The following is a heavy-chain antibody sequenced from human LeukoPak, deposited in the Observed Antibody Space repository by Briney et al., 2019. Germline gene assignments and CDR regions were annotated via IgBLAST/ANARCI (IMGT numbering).Heavy chain of an antibody. CDR2: INPNSGGT. J-gene: IGHJ4*02. D-gene: IGHD3-10*01. CDR1: VYTFTDYY. V-gene: IGHV1-2*02. Sequence: ASVKVSCQAPVYTFTDYYISWVRQAPGQGLEWMGWINPNSGGTNYAQKFQGRVTMTRDTSISTAYMELSRLRSDDTAVYYCARVYGDRYGSGVIYYWARGTLVTISS. CDR3: ARVYGDRYGSGVIYY.